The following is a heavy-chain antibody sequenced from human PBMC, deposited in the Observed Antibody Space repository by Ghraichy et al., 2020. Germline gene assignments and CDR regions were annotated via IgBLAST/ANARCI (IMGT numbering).Heavy chain of an antibody. Sequence: GSLRLSCAASGFTFTNHHMHWVRQAPGKGLEWVAMISNDGSQKYYADSLKGRFIISRDNSKNTVFLQVSSLSAEDPAVYYCAREAYCSGTTCYSETSFDYWGQGTLVTVSS. CDR1: GFTFTNHH. D-gene: IGHD2-2*01. CDR2: ISNDGSQK. V-gene: IGHV3-30*15. J-gene: IGHJ4*02. CDR3: AREAYCSGTTCYSETSFDY.